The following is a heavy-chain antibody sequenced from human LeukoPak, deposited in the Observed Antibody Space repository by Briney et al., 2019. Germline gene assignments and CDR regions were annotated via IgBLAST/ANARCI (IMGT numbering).Heavy chain of an antibody. CDR1: GFTFSSYG. V-gene: IGHV3-30*02. CDR3: AGQRVVPAASYAFDI. Sequence: GGSLRLSCAASGFTFSSYGMHWVRRAPGKGLEWVAFIRYDGSNKYYADSVKGRFTISRDNSKNTLYLQMNSLRAEDTAVYYCAGQRVVPAASYAFDIWGQGTMVTVSS. D-gene: IGHD2-2*01. CDR2: IRYDGSNK. J-gene: IGHJ3*02.